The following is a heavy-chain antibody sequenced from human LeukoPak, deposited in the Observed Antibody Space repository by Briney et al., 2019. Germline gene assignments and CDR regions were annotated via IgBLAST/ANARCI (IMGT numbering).Heavy chain of an antibody. J-gene: IGHJ6*02. CDR1: GYSFTSYW. D-gene: IGHD2-2*01. CDR3: ARLLGYCSSTSCYYYYGMDV. Sequence: GESLKISCKGSGYSFTSYWIGWVRQMPGKGLEWTGIIYPGDSDTRYSPSFQGQVTISADKSISTAYLQWSSLKASDTAMYYCARLLGYCSSTSCYYYYGMDVWGQGTTVTVSS. CDR2: IYPGDSDT. V-gene: IGHV5-51*01.